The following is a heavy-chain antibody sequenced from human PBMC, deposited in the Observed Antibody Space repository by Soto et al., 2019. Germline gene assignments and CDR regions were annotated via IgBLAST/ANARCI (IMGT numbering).Heavy chain of an antibody. D-gene: IGHD3-22*01. V-gene: IGHV1-2*04. CDR2: INPNSGGT. CDR3: AIAGRVGYYYDSSGKVKGAFDI. Sequence: GASVKVSCKASGXTFTGYYMHWVRQAPGQGLEWMGWINPNSGGTNYAQKFQGWVTMTRDTSISTAYMELSRLRSDDTAVYYCAIAGRVGYYYDSSGKVKGAFDIWG. J-gene: IGHJ3*02. CDR1: GXTFTGYY.